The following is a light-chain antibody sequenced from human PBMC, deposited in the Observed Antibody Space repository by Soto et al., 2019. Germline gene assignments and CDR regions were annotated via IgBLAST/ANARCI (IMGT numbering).Light chain of an antibody. J-gene: IGKJ1*01. V-gene: IGKV3-20*01. Sequence: EIVLTQSPGTLSSSPGERATLSCRASQRIDNRYFAWYQHKPGQAPRLLIYATSSRATGIPDRFGGSGSGTDFNLTINRLEPEDFAVYYCQQYFASSWTFGQGTKVDIK. CDR1: QRIDNRY. CDR3: QQYFASSWT. CDR2: ATS.